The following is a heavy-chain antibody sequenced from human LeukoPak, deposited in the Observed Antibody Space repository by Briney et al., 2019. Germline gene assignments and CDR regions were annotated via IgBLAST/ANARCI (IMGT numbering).Heavy chain of an antibody. CDR2: IYSGGST. V-gene: IGHV3-53*01. CDR1: GITVSSNY. Sequence: GGSLRLSCAASGITVSSNYMSWVRQAPGKGLKWVSVIYSGGSTYYADSVKGRFTISRDNSKNTLYLQMNSLRSEDTAVYYCARGNSGYRYWGQGTLVTVSS. D-gene: IGHD4-23*01. J-gene: IGHJ4*02. CDR3: ARGNSGYRY.